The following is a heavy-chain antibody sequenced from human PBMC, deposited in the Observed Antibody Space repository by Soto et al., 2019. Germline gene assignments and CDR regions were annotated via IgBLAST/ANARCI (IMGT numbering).Heavy chain of an antibody. CDR2: VYYTGST. J-gene: IGHJ4*02. V-gene: IGHV4-61*01. D-gene: IGHD3-22*01. Sequence: QVQLHESGPGLVKPSETLSLTCAVSGGSVSSGNYYWSWLRQPPGKGLEWIGYVYYTGSTNYNPSLKSWVTISVDTSKNQFSLRLSSVTAADTAVYFCARAIHDYDTTGYLSFDYWGQGTLVTVSS. CDR3: ARAIHDYDTTGYLSFDY. CDR1: GGSVSSGNYY.